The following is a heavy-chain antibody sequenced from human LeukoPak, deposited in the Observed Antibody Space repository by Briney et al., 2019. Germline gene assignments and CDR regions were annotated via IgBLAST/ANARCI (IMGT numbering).Heavy chain of an antibody. CDR3: ARHSGNYYDY. D-gene: IGHD1-26*01. CDR1: GFTFSTYW. Sequence: PGGSLRLSCAASGFTFSTYWMTWVRQAPGKGLEWVANIKRDGSETYYVDSVKGRFTISRDNAKNSLSLQINSLRAEDTAVYYCARHSGNYYDYWGQGTLVTVSS. CDR2: IKRDGSET. V-gene: IGHV3-7*01. J-gene: IGHJ4*02.